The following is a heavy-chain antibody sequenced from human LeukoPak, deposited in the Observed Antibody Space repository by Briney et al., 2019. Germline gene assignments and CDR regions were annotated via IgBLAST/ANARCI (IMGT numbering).Heavy chain of an antibody. CDR1: GDSIGSNSYY. CDR3: ARLLTTTPDGNYFDH. V-gene: IGHV4-39*01. Sequence: PSETLSLTCTVSGDSIGSNSYYWVWTRQPPGKGLEWIGSINYSANTYYSSSLRSRVTISVDTSRNQFSLKLNSVTAADTAVYSCARLLTTTPDGNYFDHWGQGTLVTVSS. J-gene: IGHJ4*02. CDR2: INYSANT. D-gene: IGHD1-1*01.